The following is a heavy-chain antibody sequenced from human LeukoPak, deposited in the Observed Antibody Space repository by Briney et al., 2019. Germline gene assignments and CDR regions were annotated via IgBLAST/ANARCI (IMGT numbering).Heavy chain of an antibody. V-gene: IGHV3-33*01. CDR2: IWYDGSNK. CDR3: ARAGELRSSFDY. D-gene: IGHD4-17*01. CDR1: GFTFSSYG. Sequence: TGRSLRLSCAASGFTFSSYGMHWVRQAPGKGLEWVAVIWYDGSNKYYADSVKGRSTISRDNSKNTLYLQMNSLRAEDTAVYYCARAGELRSSFDYWGQGTLVTVSS. J-gene: IGHJ4*02.